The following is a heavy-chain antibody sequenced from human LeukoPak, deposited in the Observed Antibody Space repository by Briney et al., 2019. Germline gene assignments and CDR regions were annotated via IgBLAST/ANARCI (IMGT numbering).Heavy chain of an antibody. CDR3: ARDNHYFGSGTYYPHPFDY. J-gene: IGHJ4*02. CDR2: IIPIFGTA. D-gene: IGHD3-10*01. V-gene: IGHV1-69*13. Sequence: ASVKVSCKASGGTFSSYAISWVRQPPGQGLEWMGVIIPIFGTANYVQKFQGRVTITADESTSTAYMELSSLRSEDTAVYYCARDNHYFGSGTYYPHPFDYWGQGTLVTVSS. CDR1: GGTFSSYA.